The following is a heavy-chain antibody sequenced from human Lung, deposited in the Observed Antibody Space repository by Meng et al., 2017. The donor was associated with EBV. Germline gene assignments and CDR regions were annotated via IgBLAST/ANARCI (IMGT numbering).Heavy chain of an antibody. CDR1: GGSISSGGHY. CDR3: ARAVDTGYFDY. D-gene: IGHD5-18*01. J-gene: IGHJ4*02. Sequence: QGQLQESGHGLVKTSATLSLTCTVSGGSISSGGHYWSWIRQHPGKSLEWIGYIYYSGSTYYNPSLKSLVSISVDTSNNQFSLKLSSVTAADTAVYYCARAVDTGYFDYWGQGTPVTVSS. V-gene: IGHV4-31*01. CDR2: IYYSGST.